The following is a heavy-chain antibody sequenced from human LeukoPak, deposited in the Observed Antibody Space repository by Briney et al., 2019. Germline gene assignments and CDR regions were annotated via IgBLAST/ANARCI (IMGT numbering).Heavy chain of an antibody. V-gene: IGHV5-51*01. J-gene: IGHJ4*02. D-gene: IGHD3-22*01. CDR3: ARLHYYDSSGYVRH. CDR1: GCSFTSYW. CDR2: IYPGDSDT. Sequence: GESLKISCKGSGCSFTSYWIGWVRQMPGEGLGWMGIIYPGDSDTRYSPSFQGQVTISADKSISTAYLQWSSLKASDTAMYYCARLHYYDSSGYVRHWGQGTLVTVSS.